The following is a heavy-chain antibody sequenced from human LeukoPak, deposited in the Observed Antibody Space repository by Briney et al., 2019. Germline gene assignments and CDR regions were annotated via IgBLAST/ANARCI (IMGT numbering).Heavy chain of an antibody. D-gene: IGHD3-10*02. Sequence: GGSLRLSCAASGFTVSSNYMSWVRQAPGKGLEWVSVIYSGSTTYYADSVKGRFTISRDNAKTSLYLQMNSLRAEDTAVYYCAELGITMIGGVWGKGTTVTISS. CDR3: AELGITMIGGV. CDR2: IYSGSTT. V-gene: IGHV3-53*01. J-gene: IGHJ6*04. CDR1: GFTVSSNY.